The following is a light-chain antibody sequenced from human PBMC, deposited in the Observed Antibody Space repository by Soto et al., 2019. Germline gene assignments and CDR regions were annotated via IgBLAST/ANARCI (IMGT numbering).Light chain of an antibody. Sequence: QSVQTQPPSASGTPGQRVTFSCSGSSSNIGSNYVYWYQQLPGTAPKLLIYRNNQRPSGVPDRFSGSKSGTSASLAISGLRSEDEADYYCAAWDDSLTGLYVFGTGTKVTVL. CDR1: SSNIGSNY. CDR3: AAWDDSLTGLYV. V-gene: IGLV1-47*01. J-gene: IGLJ1*01. CDR2: RNN.